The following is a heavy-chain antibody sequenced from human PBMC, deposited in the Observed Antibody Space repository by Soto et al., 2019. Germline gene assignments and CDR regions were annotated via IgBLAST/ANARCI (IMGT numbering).Heavy chain of an antibody. V-gene: IGHV3-9*01. J-gene: IGHJ4*02. CDR1: GFTFDDYA. CDR2: ISWNSGSI. Sequence: GGSLRLSCAASGFTFDDYAMHWVRQAPGKGLEWVSCISWNSGSIGYADSVKGRFTISRDNANNSLYPQMNRLRAEDTALYYCATSTQVDSSGCTIGSYSVYCGQRTLVTGSS. D-gene: IGHD3-22*01. CDR3: ATSTQVDSSGCTIGSYSVY.